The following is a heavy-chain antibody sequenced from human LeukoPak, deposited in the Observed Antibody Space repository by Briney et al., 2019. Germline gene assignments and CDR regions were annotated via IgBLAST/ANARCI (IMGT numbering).Heavy chain of an antibody. V-gene: IGHV4-39*07. CDR2: IYYSGST. CDR1: GGSISSSSYY. CDR3: ARDAEAYSSSWYKWDYYYYYMDV. J-gene: IGHJ6*03. D-gene: IGHD6-13*01. Sequence: SETLSLTCTVSGGSISSSSYYWGWIRQPPGKGLEWIGSIYYSGSTYYNPSLKSRVTISVDTSKNQFSLKLSSVTAADTAVYYCARDAEAYSSSWYKWDYYYYYMDVWGKGTTVTVSS.